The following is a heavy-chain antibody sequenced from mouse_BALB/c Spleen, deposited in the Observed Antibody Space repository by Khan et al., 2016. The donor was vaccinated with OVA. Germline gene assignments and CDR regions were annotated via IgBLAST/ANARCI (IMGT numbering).Heavy chain of an antibody. V-gene: IGHV2-9*02. CDR1: GFSLTSYG. CDR3: ARLEDI. Sequence: HVQPKVSEPRLVAPSQSLSITCTSSGFSLTSYGVPCVRYPPGKVLEWLGVIWAGGSTNYNSALMSRLSISKDNSKSQVFLKMNSLQTDDTAMYYCARLEDIWGQGTTLTVSS. J-gene: IGHJ2*01. CDR2: IWAGGST. D-gene: IGHD1-3*01.